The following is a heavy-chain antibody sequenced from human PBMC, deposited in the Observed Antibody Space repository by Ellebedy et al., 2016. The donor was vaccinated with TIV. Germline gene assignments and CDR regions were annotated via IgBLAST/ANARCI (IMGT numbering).Heavy chain of an antibody. D-gene: IGHD3-3*01. CDR3: ASCPYDFFSVYSPKSRDYFDH. V-gene: IGHV1-69*13. CDR1: GGTFTNYS. Sequence: ASVKVSXXASGGTFTNYSISWVRQAPGQGLEWMGGIFPAFGTANYAQNLQGRVTITADESKTTVYMALSSLRSGDTAVYYCASCPYDFFSVYSPKSRDYFDHWGQGTLVTVSS. CDR2: IFPAFGTA. J-gene: IGHJ4*02.